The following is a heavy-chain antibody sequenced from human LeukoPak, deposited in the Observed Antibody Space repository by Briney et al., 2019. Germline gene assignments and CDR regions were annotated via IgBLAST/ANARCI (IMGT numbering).Heavy chain of an antibody. V-gene: IGHV1-69*01. J-gene: IGHJ6*04. CDR2: IIPIFGTA. D-gene: IGHD2-15*01. Sequence: SVKVSCKASGGTFSSYAISWVRHAPGQGLEWMGGIIPIFGTANYAQKFQGRVTITADESTSTAYMELSSLRSEDTAVYYCAREGGHSPEAYYYYYGMDVWGKGTTVTVSS. CDR3: AREGGHSPEAYYYYYGMDV. CDR1: GGTFSSYA.